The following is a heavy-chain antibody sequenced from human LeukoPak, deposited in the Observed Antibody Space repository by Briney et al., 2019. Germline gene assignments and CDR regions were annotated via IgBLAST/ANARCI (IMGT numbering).Heavy chain of an antibody. Sequence: RHGESLKISCKGSGYSFTSYWVAWVRQMPGKGLEWMGIIFPADSDTRYSPSFQGQVTISVDKSINTAYLQWSSLKASDTAMYYCARHRYFQLWGQGTLVTVSS. CDR2: IFPADSDT. CDR3: ARHRYFQL. V-gene: IGHV5-51*01. CDR1: GYSFTSYW. J-gene: IGHJ1*01.